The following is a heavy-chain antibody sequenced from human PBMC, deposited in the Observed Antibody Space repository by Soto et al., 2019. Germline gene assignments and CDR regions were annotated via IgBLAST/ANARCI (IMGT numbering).Heavy chain of an antibody. CDR1: GFSFVSYA. CDR2: ISGSDGKT. D-gene: IGHD3-3*01. Sequence: GGSLILSCLASGFSFVSYALTWVRQAPGKGLEWVSTISGSDGKTFYADAVKGRFSISRDISQSTLYLQMNSLRADDTAIYYCARWSYLDYWGQGNLVTVSS. J-gene: IGHJ4*02. CDR3: ARWSYLDY. V-gene: IGHV3-23*01.